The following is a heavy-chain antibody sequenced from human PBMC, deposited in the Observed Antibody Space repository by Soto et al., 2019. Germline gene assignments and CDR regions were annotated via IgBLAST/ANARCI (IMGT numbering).Heavy chain of an antibody. CDR3: AGGITVAGPSRDGFDI. J-gene: IGHJ3*02. CDR2: IYHSGST. V-gene: IGHV4-4*02. CDR1: SGSISSSNW. Sequence: QVQLQESGPVLVKPSGTLSLTCAVPSGSISSSNWWSWVRQPPGQGLEWIGEIYHSGSTNYNPSLKSRVTISVDKPTNQFSLKLGSVTAADTAVYYCAGGITVAGPSRDGFDIWGQGTMVTVSS. D-gene: IGHD6-19*01.